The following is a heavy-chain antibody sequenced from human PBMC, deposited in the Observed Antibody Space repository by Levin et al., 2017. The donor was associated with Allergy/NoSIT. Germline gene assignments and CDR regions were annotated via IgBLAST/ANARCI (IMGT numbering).Heavy chain of an antibody. Sequence: SQTLSLTCTVSGGSINSLAHYWSWVRQHPGKGLEWIGYIYSSASTYYKPSLRSRVAISVDTSKHQFSLRLTSVTAADTAVYYCARVEAPPSYGAEATYAFDLWGQGTMVTVSS. D-gene: IGHD4/OR15-4a*01. J-gene: IGHJ3*01. V-gene: IGHV4-31*03. CDR3: ARVEAPPSYGAEATYAFDL. CDR1: GGSINSLAHY. CDR2: IYSSAST.